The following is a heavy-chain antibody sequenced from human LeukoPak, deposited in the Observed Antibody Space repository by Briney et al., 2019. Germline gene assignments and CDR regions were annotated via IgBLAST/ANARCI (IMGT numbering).Heavy chain of an antibody. D-gene: IGHD2-2*01. CDR3: ARDKFMDCSSTSCYFYYYYYGMDV. J-gene: IGHJ6*02. CDR1: GFTVSSTY. CDR2: IYSGGTT. V-gene: IGHV3-53*01. Sequence: GGSLRLSCAASGFTVSSTYMSWVRQAPGKGLEWVSLIYSGGTTYYADSVKGRFTISRDNSTNTLYLQMNSLRAEDTAVYYCARDKFMDCSSTSCYFYYYYYGMDVWGQGTTVTVSS.